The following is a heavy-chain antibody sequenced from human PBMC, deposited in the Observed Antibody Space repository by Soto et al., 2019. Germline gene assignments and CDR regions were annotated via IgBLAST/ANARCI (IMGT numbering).Heavy chain of an antibody. CDR1: GFTFTSYW. V-gene: IGHV3-7*01. Sequence: EVQLVESGGGLVQPGGSLRLSCAASGFTFTSYWMTWVRQAPGRGLEWVANINKDGSEKSYVDSVKGRFTISRDNAKSSLYLQMNSLRADDTAVYYCVRGITSRLWGKGTTVIVSS. CDR2: INKDGSEK. CDR3: VRGITSRL. J-gene: IGHJ6*04.